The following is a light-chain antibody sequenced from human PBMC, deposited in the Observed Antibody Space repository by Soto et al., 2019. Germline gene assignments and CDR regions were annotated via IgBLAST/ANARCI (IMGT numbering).Light chain of an antibody. V-gene: IGKV4-1*01. J-gene: IGKJ2*01. Sequence: DIVMTQSPDSLAVSLGERATINCKSSQSVLYSSNNKNYLAWYQQRPGQPPKLLIYWASTRESGVPDRFSGTGSGTDFTPTITSLQAEDVAVYYCQQYESTPPTFGQGTTLQIK. CDR2: WAS. CDR3: QQYESTPPT. CDR1: QSVLYSSNNKNY.